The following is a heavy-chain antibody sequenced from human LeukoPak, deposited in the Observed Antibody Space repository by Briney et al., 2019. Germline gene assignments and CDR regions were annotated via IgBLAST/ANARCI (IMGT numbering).Heavy chain of an antibody. Sequence: ASVKVSCKASGYAFTGYFLHWVRQAPGQGLEWMGWINPKSGDTNYPQNFQGRVTMTRDTSISTAYMELSRLRFDDTAVYYCATLEGLWGSSRPYNWFDPWGQGTLVTVSS. CDR2: INPKSGDT. CDR1: GYAFTGYF. V-gene: IGHV1-2*02. CDR3: ATLEGLWGSSRPYNWFDP. J-gene: IGHJ5*02. D-gene: IGHD3-16*02.